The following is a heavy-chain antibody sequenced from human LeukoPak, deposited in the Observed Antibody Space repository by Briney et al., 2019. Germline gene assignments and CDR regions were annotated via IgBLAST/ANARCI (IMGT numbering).Heavy chain of an antibody. D-gene: IGHD1-26*01. J-gene: IGHJ4*02. CDR2: INHSGST. V-gene: IGHV4-39*07. Sequence: SETLSLTCTVSGGSISSSSYYWGWIRQPPGKGLEWIGEINHSGSTNYNPSLKSRVTISVDTSKNQFSLKLSSVTAADTAVYYCARGATTQYGYDYWGQGTLVTVSS. CDR3: ARGATTQYGYDY. CDR1: GGSISSSSYY.